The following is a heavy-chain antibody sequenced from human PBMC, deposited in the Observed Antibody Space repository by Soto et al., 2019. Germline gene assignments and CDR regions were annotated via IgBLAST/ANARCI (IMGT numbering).Heavy chain of an antibody. CDR2: VNTDGSST. CDR1: GFSFSSYW. D-gene: IGHD1-20*01. J-gene: IGHJ4*02. CDR3: VRAITAPGY. Sequence: GGSLRLSCAASGFSFSSYWIHWVRQAPGKGLVWVSRVNTDGSSTTYADSVKGRFSISRDNAKDPVYLQMNSLRVEDTAVYYCVRAITAPGYWGRGTLVTVSS. V-gene: IGHV3-74*01.